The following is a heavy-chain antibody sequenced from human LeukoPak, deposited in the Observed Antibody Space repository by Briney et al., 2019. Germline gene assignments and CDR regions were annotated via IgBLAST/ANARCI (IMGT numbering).Heavy chain of an antibody. Sequence: PSETLSLTCAVYGGSFSGYYWSWIRQPPGKGLEWIGEINHSGCTNYNPSLKSRVTIPVDTSKNQFSLKLSSVTAADTAVYYCARLRRYYGSGSYQIIAYRYYYMDVWGKGTTVTISS. V-gene: IGHV4-34*01. D-gene: IGHD3-10*01. CDR3: ARLRRYYGSGSYQIIAYRYYYMDV. J-gene: IGHJ6*03. CDR2: INHSGCT. CDR1: GGSFSGYY.